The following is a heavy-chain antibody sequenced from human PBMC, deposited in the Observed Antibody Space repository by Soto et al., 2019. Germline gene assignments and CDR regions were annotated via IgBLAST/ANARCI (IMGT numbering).Heavy chain of an antibody. D-gene: IGHD2-21*02. CDR3: AKGFIVVVTILRPDDAFDV. CDR2: ISGGGGST. V-gene: IGHV3-23*01. J-gene: IGHJ3*01. Sequence: DVQLLESGGGLVQPGGSLRLACAASGFTFGNYAINWVRLAPGKGLEWVSGISGGGGSTYYADSVKGRFTIFRDTSKNTVFLQMNCLRADDTAVYYCAKGFIVVVTILRPDDAFDVWGQRTMVTVSS. CDR1: GFTFGNYA.